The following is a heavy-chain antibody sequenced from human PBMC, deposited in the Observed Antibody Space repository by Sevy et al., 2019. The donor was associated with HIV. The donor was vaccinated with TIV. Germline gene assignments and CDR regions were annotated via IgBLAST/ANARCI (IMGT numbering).Heavy chain of an antibody. CDR3: ARVLYCSSTSCYNEGWFDP. V-gene: IGHV4-59*01. CDR2: IYYSGST. CDR1: GGSISSYY. J-gene: IGHJ5*02. D-gene: IGHD2-2*02. Sequence: SETLSLTCTVSGGSISSYYWSWIRQPPGKGLEWIGSIYYSGSTNYNPSLKSRVTISVDTSKNQFSLKLSSVTAADTAVYYCARVLYCSSTSCYNEGWFDPWGQGTLVTVSS.